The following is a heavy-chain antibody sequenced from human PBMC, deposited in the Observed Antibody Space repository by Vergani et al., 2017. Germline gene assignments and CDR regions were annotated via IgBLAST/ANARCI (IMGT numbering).Heavy chain of an antibody. CDR3: ASRRPGLKLRSKSNAETFDS. CDR2: ITAIGSA. J-gene: IGHJ4*02. Sequence: QVHLQQRGAGVLKPSETLSLTCGVIGGSLSGYFWSWIRQYPGRGLEWRGEITAIGSAKYSPSATSRVTISVDTSRGEFTLTVTSVTAADTGLYFCASRRPGLKLRSKSNAETFDSWGQGTLVTVSS. CDR1: GGSLSGYF. V-gene: IGHV4-34*02. D-gene: IGHD1-14*01.